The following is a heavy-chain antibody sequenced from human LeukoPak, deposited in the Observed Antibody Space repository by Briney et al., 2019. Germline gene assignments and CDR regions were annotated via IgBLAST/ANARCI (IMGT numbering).Heavy chain of an antibody. CDR3: ARRSYGVPFDP. J-gene: IGHJ5*02. D-gene: IGHD3-10*01. V-gene: IGHV4-39*01. CDR2: FSYSGNI. Sequence: SETLSLTCTVSGASINSGTYYWGWVRQPPGKGPEWIGTFSYSGNIYYNPSLKSRVTISVDMSKNQFSLELTSVTAADTAVYYCARRSYGVPFDPWGQGTLVTVSS. CDR1: GASINSGTYY.